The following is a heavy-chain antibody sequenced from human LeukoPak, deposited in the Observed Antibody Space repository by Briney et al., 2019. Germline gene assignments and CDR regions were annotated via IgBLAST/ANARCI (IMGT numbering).Heavy chain of an antibody. D-gene: IGHD1-1*01. CDR1: GFTFSSYV. CDR3: AKGIYDWNDGIDY. J-gene: IGHJ4*02. V-gene: IGHV3-23*01. CDR2: ISGSGGST. Sequence: GGSLRLSCAASGFTFSSYVMNWVRQAPGKGLEWVSAISGSGGSTYYADSVKGRFTISRDNSKNTLYLQMNSLRAEDTAVYYCAKGIYDWNDGIDYWGQGTLVTVSS.